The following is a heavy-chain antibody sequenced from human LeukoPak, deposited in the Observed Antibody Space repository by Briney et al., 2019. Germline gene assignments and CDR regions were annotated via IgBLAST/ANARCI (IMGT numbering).Heavy chain of an antibody. J-gene: IGHJ6*04. CDR2: ISTYNGNT. V-gene: IGHV1-18*04. CDR3: ARMQKDKDYYYGMDV. Sequence: ASVKVCCKASGYTFTSYGISWVRQAPGQGLEWMGWISTYNGNTNYAQKLQGRVTMTTDTSTSTAYMELRSLRSDDTAVYYCARMQKDKDYYYGMDVWGKGTTVTVSS. CDR1: GYTFTSYG.